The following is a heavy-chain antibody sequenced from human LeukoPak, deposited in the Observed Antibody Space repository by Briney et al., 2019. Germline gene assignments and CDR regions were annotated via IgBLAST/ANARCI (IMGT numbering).Heavy chain of an antibody. D-gene: IGHD3-3*01. CDR3: ARVGDYDFWSGPYGMDV. V-gene: IGHV4-34*01. CDR2: INHSGST. Sequence: SETLSLTCAVYGGSFSGYYWSWIRQPPGKGLEWIGEINHSGSTNYNPSLKSRVTISVDTSKNQFSLKLSSVTAADTAVYYCARVGDYDFWSGPYGMDVWGQGTTVTVSS. J-gene: IGHJ6*02. CDR1: GGSFSGYY.